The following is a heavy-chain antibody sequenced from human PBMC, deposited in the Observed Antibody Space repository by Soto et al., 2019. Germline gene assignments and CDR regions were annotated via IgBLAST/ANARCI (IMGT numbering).Heavy chain of an antibody. CDR1: GYTFTSYY. D-gene: IGHD3-22*01. Sequence: ASVKVSCKASGYTFTSYYMHWVRQAPGQGLEWMGIINPSGGSTSYAQKFQGRVTMTRDTSTSTVYMELSSLRSEDTAVYYCARAGYYYDSSGYYYETSGFDYWGQGTLVTVSS. CDR3: ARAGYYYDSSGYYYETSGFDY. V-gene: IGHV1-46*01. CDR2: INPSGGST. J-gene: IGHJ4*02.